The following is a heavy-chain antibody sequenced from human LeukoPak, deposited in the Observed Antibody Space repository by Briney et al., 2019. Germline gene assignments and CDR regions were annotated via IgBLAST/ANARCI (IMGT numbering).Heavy chain of an antibody. V-gene: IGHV3-20*04. CDR1: GFTFDDYG. J-gene: IGHJ6*04. Sequence: GGSLRLSCAASGFTFDDYGMTWVRQAPGKGLEWVSTINWNGGSTGYADSVKGRFTISRDNAKNSLYLQMNSLRAEDTAVYYCAELGITMIGGVWGKGTTVTISS. D-gene: IGHD3-10*02. CDR3: AELGITMIGGV. CDR2: INWNGGST.